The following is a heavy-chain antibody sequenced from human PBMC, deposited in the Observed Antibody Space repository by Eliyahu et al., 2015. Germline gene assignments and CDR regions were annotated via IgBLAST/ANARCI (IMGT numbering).Heavy chain of an antibody. CDR1: GFTFSXXX. V-gene: IGHV3-23*01. CDR3: AKGPYYDSSGYYYYYYGMDV. Sequence: EVQLLESGGGLVQPGGSLRLSCAASGFTFSXXXXPWVRQAPGKGXEWVSAISGSGGSTYYADSVKGRFTISRDNSKNTLYLQMNSLRAEDTAVYYCAKGPYYDSSGYYYYYYGMDVWGQGTTVTVSS. CDR2: ISGSGGST. D-gene: IGHD3-22*01. J-gene: IGHJ6*02.